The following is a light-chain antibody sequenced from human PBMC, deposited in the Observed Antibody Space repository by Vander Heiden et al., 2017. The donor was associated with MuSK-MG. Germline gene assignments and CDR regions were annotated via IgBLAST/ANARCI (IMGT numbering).Light chain of an antibody. J-gene: IGKJ3*01. Sequence: DIQLTQSPSALSASVGDRVTITCRASQDIKTYLAWHQQKPGKGPHVLIYGASTLQSGVPSRFSGSGSGAEFNLTISGLQPEEVAVYYCQNEDLIPFTFGHGTKVEI. CDR2: GAS. V-gene: IGKV1-27*01. CDR1: QDIKTY. CDR3: QNEDLIPFT.